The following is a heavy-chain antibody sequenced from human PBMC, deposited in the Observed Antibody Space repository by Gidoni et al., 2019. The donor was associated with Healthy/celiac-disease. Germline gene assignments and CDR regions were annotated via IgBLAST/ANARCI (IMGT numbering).Heavy chain of an antibody. Sequence: QVQLVQSGAEVKKPGSSVKVSCKASGGTFSSYAISWVRQAPGQGLEWMGGIIPIFGTANYAQKFQGRVTITADESTSTAYMELSSLRSEDTAVYYCARGGEFMGVVVPAAIGGAYYYYYMDVWGKGTTVTVSS. CDR2: IIPIFGTA. CDR3: ARGGEFMGVVVPAAIGGAYYYYYMDV. CDR1: GGTFSSYA. V-gene: IGHV1-69*01. D-gene: IGHD2-2*01. J-gene: IGHJ6*03.